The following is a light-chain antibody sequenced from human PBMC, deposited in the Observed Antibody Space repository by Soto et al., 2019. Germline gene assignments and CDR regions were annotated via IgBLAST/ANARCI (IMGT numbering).Light chain of an antibody. CDR2: DVS. CDR1: SSDVGGYNS. V-gene: IGLV2-14*01. CDR3: SLETTRTTVV. Sequence: QSVLTQPASVSGSPGQSITISCTGTSSDVGGYNSVSWYQQHPDKAPKLRIYDVSNRPSGVSNRFSGSKSGNTASLTISGLQAEDEADYYSSLETTRTTVVFGGGTQLTVL. J-gene: IGLJ3*02.